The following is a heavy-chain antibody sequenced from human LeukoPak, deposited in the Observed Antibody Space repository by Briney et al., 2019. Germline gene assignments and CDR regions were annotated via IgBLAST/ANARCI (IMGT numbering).Heavy chain of an antibody. J-gene: IGHJ4*02. CDR2: IIPIFGTA. V-gene: IGHV1-69*05. Sequence: ASVKVSCKASGGTFSSYAISWVRQAPGRGLEWMGRIIPIFGTANYAQKFQGRVTITTDESTSTAYMELSSLRSEDTAVYYCARGGLGYSYGYFVYWGQGTLVTVSS. D-gene: IGHD5-18*01. CDR3: ARGGLGYSYGYFVY. CDR1: GGTFSSYA.